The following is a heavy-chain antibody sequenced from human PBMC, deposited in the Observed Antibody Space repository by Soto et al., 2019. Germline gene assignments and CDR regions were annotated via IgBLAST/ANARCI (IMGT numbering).Heavy chain of an antibody. J-gene: IGHJ6*02. Sequence: GGSLRLSCAASGFTFSSYGMHWVRQAPGKGLEWVAVISYDGSNKYYADSVKGRFTISRDNSKNTLYLQMNSLRAEDTAVYYCAKVGPDILTGQYVGGAAYYYYGMDVWGQGTTVTVSS. D-gene: IGHD3-9*01. V-gene: IGHV3-30*18. CDR3: AKVGPDILTGQYVGGAAYYYYGMDV. CDR1: GFTFSSYG. CDR2: ISYDGSNK.